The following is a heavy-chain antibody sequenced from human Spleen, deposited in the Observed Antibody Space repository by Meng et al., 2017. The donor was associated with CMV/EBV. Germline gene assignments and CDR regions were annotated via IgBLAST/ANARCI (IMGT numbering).Heavy chain of an antibody. CDR2: IGSGGSPI. V-gene: IGHV3-48*03. Sequence: GESLKISCAASGFTFSSYEMNWVRQAPGKGLEWVSHIGSGGSPIYYADSVKGRFTISRDNAKNSLYLQMNSLRAEDTADYYCARSYFDFWSSHFDYWGQGMLVTVSS. CDR1: GFTFSSYE. D-gene: IGHD3-3*01. J-gene: IGHJ4*02. CDR3: ARSYFDFWSSHFDY.